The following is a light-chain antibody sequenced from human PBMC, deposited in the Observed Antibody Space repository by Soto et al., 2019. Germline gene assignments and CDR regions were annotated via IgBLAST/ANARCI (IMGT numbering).Light chain of an antibody. CDR2: DTS. Sequence: EIVLTHSTGTLFLSPGERATLSCRASQTLSNSFIAWYQQKPGQAPRLLIYDTSSRATGVPDRYSGSGSGTDFTLTISCLQSEDFATYYCQQYYSYPVTFGQGTKVDIK. J-gene: IGKJ1*01. CDR3: QQYYSYPVT. V-gene: IGKV3-20*01. CDR1: QTLSNSF.